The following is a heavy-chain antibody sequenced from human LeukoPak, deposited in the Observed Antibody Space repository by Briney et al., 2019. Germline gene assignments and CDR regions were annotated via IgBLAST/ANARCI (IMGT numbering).Heavy chain of an antibody. CDR1: GFTFSSYG. V-gene: IGHV3-30*18. J-gene: IGHJ4*02. CDR3: AKINRPTVTTYGLPDY. CDR2: ISYDGSNK. D-gene: IGHD4-17*01. Sequence: GGSLRLSCAASGFTFSSYGMHWVRQAPGKGLEWVAGISYDGSNKYYADSVKGRFTISRDNSKNTLYLQMNSLRAEDTAVYYCAKINRPTVTTYGLPDYWGQGTLVTVSS.